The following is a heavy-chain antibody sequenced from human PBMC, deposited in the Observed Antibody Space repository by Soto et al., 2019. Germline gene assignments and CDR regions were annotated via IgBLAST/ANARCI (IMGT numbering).Heavy chain of an antibody. V-gene: IGHV4-30-4*01. CDR2: ISYSGST. CDR1: GGSISSGEYY. D-gene: IGHD1-1*01. CDR3: ARRYGYSFDY. Sequence: TLSLTCTVSGGSISSGEYYWTWIRQPPGKGLEWIGYISYSGSTHYSPSLKSRVSITVDTSKNQFSLKLSSVTAADTAVYYCARRYGYSFDYWGQGTLVTVSS. J-gene: IGHJ4*02.